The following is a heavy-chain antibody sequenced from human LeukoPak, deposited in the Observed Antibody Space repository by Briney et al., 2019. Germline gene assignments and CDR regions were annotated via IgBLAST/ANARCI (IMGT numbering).Heavy chain of an antibody. CDR2: IDPSDSDT. D-gene: IGHD6-6*01. V-gene: IGHV5-10-1*01. J-gene: IGHJ5*02. CDR3: ARQTQLGTNWFDP. Sequence: GESLMISSKGSGYSFTSYWISWVRQMPGKGLEWMGRIDPSDSDTNYSPSLQGHVIISADKSISTAYLQWSSLKASDTAMYFCARQTQLGTNWFDPWGQGTLVTVSS. CDR1: GYSFTSYW.